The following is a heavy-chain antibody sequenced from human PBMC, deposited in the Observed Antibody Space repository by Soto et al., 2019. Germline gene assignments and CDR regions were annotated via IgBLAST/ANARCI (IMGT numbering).Heavy chain of an antibody. CDR3: ARGYDILTGYYYYYMDV. CDR2: MNPNSGNT. J-gene: IGHJ6*03. Sequence: QVQLVQSGAEVKKPGASVKVSCKASGYTFTSYDINWVRQATGQGLEWMGWMNPNSGNTGYAQKFQGRVTITKNTSKSTAYMELSSLRSEDTAVYYCARGYDILTGYYYYYMDVWGKGTTVTVSS. V-gene: IGHV1-8*01. D-gene: IGHD3-9*01. CDR1: GYTFTSYD.